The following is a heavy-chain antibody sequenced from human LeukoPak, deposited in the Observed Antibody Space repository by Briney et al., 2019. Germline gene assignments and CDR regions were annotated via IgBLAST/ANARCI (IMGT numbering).Heavy chain of an antibody. CDR3: AKDDSSGYYHDH. D-gene: IGHD3-22*01. Sequence: GGSLRLSCVGSGFRFSNYAMNWVRQAPGKGLQWVSALSRSGSRTFYADSVKGRFTIPRDNSKNTLYLQMDSLRAEDTAIYYCAKDDSSGYYHDHWGQGTLVTVSS. CDR1: GFRFSNYA. V-gene: IGHV3-23*01. J-gene: IGHJ5*02. CDR2: LSRSGSRT.